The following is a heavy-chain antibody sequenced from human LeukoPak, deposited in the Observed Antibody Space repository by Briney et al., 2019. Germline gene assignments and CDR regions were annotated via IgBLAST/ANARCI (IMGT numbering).Heavy chain of an antibody. J-gene: IGHJ4*02. V-gene: IGHV3-20*04. Sequence: SGGSLRLSCAASGFTFDDYGMSWVRQAPGKGLEWVSGINWNGGSTGYADSVKGRFTISRDNAKNSLYLQMNSLRAEDTALYYCAKDIEGDDYGGNSGLSWGQGTLVTVSS. CDR1: GFTFDDYG. CDR3: AKDIEGDDYGGNSGLS. D-gene: IGHD4-23*01. CDR2: INWNGGST.